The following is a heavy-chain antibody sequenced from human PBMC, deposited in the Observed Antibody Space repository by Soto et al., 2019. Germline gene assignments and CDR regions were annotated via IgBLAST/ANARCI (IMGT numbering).Heavy chain of an antibody. V-gene: IGHV5-51*01. Sequence: GESLKISCKGSGYTFTDFWIAWVRQMPGKGLEWMGLVYPDDSDTRYSPSLQGQVTISADKSISTAYLQWRSLKASDTAMYYCARRDDYDSTVYFYWGQGSMGTVSS. D-gene: IGHD3-22*01. CDR1: GYTFTDFW. J-gene: IGHJ4*02. CDR2: VYPDDSDT. CDR3: ARRDDYDSTVYFY.